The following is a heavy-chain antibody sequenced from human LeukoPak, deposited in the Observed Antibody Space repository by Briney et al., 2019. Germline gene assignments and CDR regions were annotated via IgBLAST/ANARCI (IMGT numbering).Heavy chain of an antibody. Sequence: GASVKVSCKASGYTFTSYGISWVRQAPGQGLEWMGWISAYNGNTNYAQKLQGRVTMTTDTSTSTAYMELRSLRPDDTAVYYCARAGGDYYDSSGLLPAWGQGTLVTVSS. CDR1: GYTFTSYG. J-gene: IGHJ5*02. V-gene: IGHV1-18*01. CDR3: ARAGGDYYDSSGLLPA. D-gene: IGHD3-22*01. CDR2: ISAYNGNT.